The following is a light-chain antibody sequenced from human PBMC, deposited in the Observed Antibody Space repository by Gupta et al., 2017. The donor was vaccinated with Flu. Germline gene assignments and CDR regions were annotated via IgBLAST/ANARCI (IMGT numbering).Light chain of an antibody. V-gene: IGLV10-54*04. J-gene: IGLJ3*02. CDR1: SNNVGNQG. CDR3: SAWDSSLNAAV. CDR2: KNN. Sequence: SNNVGNQGAAWLQQHQGHPPPVLSDKNNSRPSGISERFSSSSSGNTASLTITGLQPEDEADYYCSAWDSSLNAAVFGGGTKVTVL.